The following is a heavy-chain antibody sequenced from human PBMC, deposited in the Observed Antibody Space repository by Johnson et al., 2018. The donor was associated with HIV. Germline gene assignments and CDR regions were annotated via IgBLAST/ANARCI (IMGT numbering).Heavy chain of an antibody. V-gene: IGHV3-48*03. D-gene: IGHD6-13*01. Sequence: VQLVESGGGLVQPGGSLRLSCAASGFTFSSYEMNWVRQAPGKGLEWVSYISSSGSTIYYADSVKGRFTIPRDNSKHTLYLQMNSLRAEDTALYYCAKDTGAAGTRGYAFDIWGQGTMVTVSS. CDR2: ISSSGSTI. J-gene: IGHJ3*02. CDR1: GFTFSSYE. CDR3: AKDTGAAGTRGYAFDI.